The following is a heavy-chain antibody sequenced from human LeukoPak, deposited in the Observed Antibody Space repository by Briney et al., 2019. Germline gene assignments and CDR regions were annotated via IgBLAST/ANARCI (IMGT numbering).Heavy chain of an antibody. V-gene: IGHV3-48*03. CDR2: INNSGGTI. Sequence: GGSLRLSCAASGFTFSTYEMNWVRQAPGKGLEWLSYINNSGGTIYYADSVKGRFTISRDNAKNSLYLQMNCLRAEDTAVYYCATKHDYWGQGTLVTVSS. CDR3: ATKHDY. J-gene: IGHJ4*02. CDR1: GFTFSTYE.